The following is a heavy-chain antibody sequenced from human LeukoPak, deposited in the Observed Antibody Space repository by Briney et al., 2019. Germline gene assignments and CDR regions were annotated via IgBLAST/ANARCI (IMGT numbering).Heavy chain of an antibody. CDR1: GGSISSSSYY. V-gene: IGHV4-39*07. J-gene: IGHJ4*02. D-gene: IGHD6-13*01. CDR2: IYYSGST. CDR3: ARGYSSSWEFDY. Sequence: SETLSLTCTVSGGSISSSSYYWGWIRQPPGKGLEWIGSIYYSGSTYYNPSLKSRVTISVDTSKNQFSLKLSSVTAADTAVYYCARGYSSSWEFDYWGQGTLVTVSS.